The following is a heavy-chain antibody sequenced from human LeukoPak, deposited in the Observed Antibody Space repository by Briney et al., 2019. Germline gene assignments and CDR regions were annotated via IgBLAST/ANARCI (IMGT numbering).Heavy chain of an antibody. J-gene: IGHJ4*02. CDR3: ARNYGDSFDL. D-gene: IGHD4-17*01. CDR2: LNWIGNSA. Sequence: GGSLRLSCAASGFTFDDYGMSWVSQAPGKGLEWVSGLNWIGNSAGYADSVKGRFTISRDNAKNSLYLQMSSLRAEDTALYHCARNYGDSFDLWGQGTLVTVSS. V-gene: IGHV3-20*01. CDR1: GFTFDDYG.